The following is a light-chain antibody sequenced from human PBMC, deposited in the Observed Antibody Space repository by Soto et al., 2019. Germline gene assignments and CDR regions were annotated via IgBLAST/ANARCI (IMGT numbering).Light chain of an antibody. Sequence: EIVMTQSPATLSVSPGERATLSCRASQSVSGNLAWYQQKPGQAPRLLIYGASTRATGIPARFSGSGSGTEFTLTIGSLQSEDFAVYYWQQYNNWPPITFGQGTRLEIK. CDR2: GAS. J-gene: IGKJ5*01. V-gene: IGKV3-15*01. CDR3: QQYNNWPPIT. CDR1: QSVSGN.